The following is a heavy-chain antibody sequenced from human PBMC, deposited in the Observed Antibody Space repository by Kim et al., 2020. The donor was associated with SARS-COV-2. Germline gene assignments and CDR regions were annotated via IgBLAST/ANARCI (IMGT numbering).Heavy chain of an antibody. V-gene: IGHV1-46*01. CDR3: ARERYGDSPHFDY. Sequence: YAQKFQGRVTMNRDTSTSTVYMELSSLGSEDTAVYYCARERYGDSPHFDYWGQGTLVTVSS. J-gene: IGHJ4*02. D-gene: IGHD4-17*01.